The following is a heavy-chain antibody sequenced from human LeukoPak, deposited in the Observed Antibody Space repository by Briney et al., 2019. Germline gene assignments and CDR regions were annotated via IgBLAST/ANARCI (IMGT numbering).Heavy chain of an antibody. Sequence: GASVKVSCKASGYNFISYGISWVRQAPGQGLEWMGWIGTYNANANYAQKFRGRVTMTTDTSTSTSYMELRDLASDDTAVYYCARIGGGEDFYFDYWGQGTLATVSS. D-gene: IGHD2-21*01. V-gene: IGHV1-18*01. J-gene: IGHJ4*02. CDR3: ARIGGGEDFYFDY. CDR1: GYNFISYG. CDR2: IGTYNANA.